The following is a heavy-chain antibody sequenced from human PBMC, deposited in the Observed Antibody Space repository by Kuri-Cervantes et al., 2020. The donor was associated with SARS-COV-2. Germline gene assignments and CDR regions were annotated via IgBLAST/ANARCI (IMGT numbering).Heavy chain of an antibody. CDR3: ARTMVRLYFDY. J-gene: IGHJ4*02. V-gene: IGHV4-38-2*01. CDR1: GYSISSGYY. CDR2: IYHRGST. D-gene: IGHD3-10*01. Sequence: SQTLSLTCAVSGYSISSGYYWGWIPQPPGKGLEWIGSIYHRGSTYYNPSLKSRVTISVDTSKNQFSLKLSSVTAADTAVYYCARTMVRLYFDYWGQGTLVTVSS.